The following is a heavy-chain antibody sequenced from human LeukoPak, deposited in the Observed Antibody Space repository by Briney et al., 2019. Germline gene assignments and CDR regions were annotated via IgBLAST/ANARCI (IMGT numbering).Heavy chain of an antibody. V-gene: IGHV4-39*01. D-gene: IGHD4-23*01. CDR1: GDSISSTTYY. Sequence: SETLSLTCTVSGDSISSTTYYWGWIRQPPGKGLEWIGTNYYIGTTYYNASLKSRVTISVDTSKNQFSLKLNSVTAADTAVYFCGRNLKNSNDSPNPLDKWGEEPLVTVSS. CDR3: GRNLKNSNDSPNPLDK. CDR2: NYYIGTT. J-gene: IGHJ4*02.